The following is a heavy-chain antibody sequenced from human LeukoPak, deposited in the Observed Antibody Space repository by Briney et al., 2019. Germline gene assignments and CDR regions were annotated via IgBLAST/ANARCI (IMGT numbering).Heavy chain of an antibody. CDR2: IKSKTDGGTT. Sequence: GGSLRLSCAASGFTFSNAWMSWVRQAPGKGLEWVGRIKSKTDGGTTDYAAPVKGRFTISRDDSKNTLYLQMNSMKTEDTAVYYCTTGGYCSSTSCPPWGQGTLVTVSS. D-gene: IGHD2-2*01. V-gene: IGHV3-15*01. J-gene: IGHJ5*02. CDR1: GFTFSNAW. CDR3: TTGGYCSSTSCPP.